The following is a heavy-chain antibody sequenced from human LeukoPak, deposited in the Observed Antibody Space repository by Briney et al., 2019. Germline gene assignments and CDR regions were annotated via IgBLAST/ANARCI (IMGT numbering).Heavy chain of an antibody. Sequence: ASVKVSCKASGYSFAGYYMHWVRQAPGQGLEWMGWINPNSGGTNYAQKFQGRVTMTRDTSITTAYMELSSLRSDDTAMYYCTRALGSGYWGQGTLVTVSS. CDR1: GYSFAGYY. V-gene: IGHV1-2*02. CDR2: INPNSGGT. J-gene: IGHJ4*02. D-gene: IGHD1-26*01. CDR3: TRALGSGY.